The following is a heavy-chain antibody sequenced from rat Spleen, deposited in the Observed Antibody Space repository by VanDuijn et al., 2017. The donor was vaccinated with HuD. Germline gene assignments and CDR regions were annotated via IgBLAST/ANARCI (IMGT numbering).Heavy chain of an antibody. Sequence: EVQLVESGGGLVQPGRSMSLSCATSGFIFSNYYMVWVRQAPTKGLEWVASITTGGAITSYRDSVKGRFTISRDTAKSTLYLQMDSLRSEDTATYYCTTGRYYYDGSYYYDVMDAWGQGASVTVSS. CDR2: ITTGGAIT. CDR3: TTGRYYYDGSYYYDVMDA. V-gene: IGHV5-25*01. CDR1: GFIFSNYY. D-gene: IGHD1-12*02. J-gene: IGHJ4*01.